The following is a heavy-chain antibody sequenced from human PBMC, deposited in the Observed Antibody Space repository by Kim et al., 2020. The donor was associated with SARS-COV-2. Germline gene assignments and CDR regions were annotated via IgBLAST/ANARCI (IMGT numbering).Heavy chain of an antibody. D-gene: IGHD3-10*01. CDR3: AKAFGSGSRFAFDI. V-gene: IGHV3-23*01. J-gene: IGHJ3*02. Sequence: DSVKGRFTISRDNSKNTLYLQMTSLRAEDTALYYCAKAFGSGSRFAFDIWGQGTMVTVSS.